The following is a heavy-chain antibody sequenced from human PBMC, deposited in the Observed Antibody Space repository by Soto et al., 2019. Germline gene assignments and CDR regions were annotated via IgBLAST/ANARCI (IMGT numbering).Heavy chain of an antibody. CDR3: AKDGRRSHRYSDSEIGLYGMAV. CDR2: ISFDGNNK. V-gene: IGHV3-30*18. J-gene: IGHJ6*02. Sequence: QVQLVESGGGVVQPGRSLRLSCAPSGFTFNNYGMHWVRQAPGKGLDWLALISFDGNNKHYADSVRGRFTLSRYNSMNTLYMQRHSLRAEDTAVYYCAKDGRRSHRYSDSEIGLYGMAVWGQGTTVTVSS. CDR1: GFTFNNYG. D-gene: IGHD3-10*01.